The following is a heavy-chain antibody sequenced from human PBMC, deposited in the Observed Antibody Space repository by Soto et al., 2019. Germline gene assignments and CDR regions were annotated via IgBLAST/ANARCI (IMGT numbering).Heavy chain of an antibody. CDR3: AISPLSSSWYGRGDYGMDV. CDR1: GYSFTSYW. V-gene: IGHV5-51*01. CDR2: IYPGDSDT. D-gene: IGHD6-13*01. J-gene: IGHJ6*02. Sequence: GESLKISCKGSGYSFTSYWIGWVRQMPGKGLEWMGIIYPGDSDTRYSPSFQGQVTISADKSISTAYLQWSSLKASDTAMYYCAISPLSSSWYGRGDYGMDVWGQGTTVTVSS.